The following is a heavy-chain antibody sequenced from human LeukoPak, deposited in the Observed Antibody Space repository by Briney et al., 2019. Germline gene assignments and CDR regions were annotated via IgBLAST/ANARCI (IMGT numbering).Heavy chain of an antibody. CDR3: ASTSGYYDYYYGMDV. Sequence: SETLSLTCTVSGGSISSYYWSWIRQPPGKGPEWIGYIYYSGSTNYNPSLKSRVTISVDTSKNQFSLKLSSVTAADTAVYYCASTSGYYDYYYGMDVWGQGTTVTVSS. V-gene: IGHV4-59*01. D-gene: IGHD3-3*01. CDR2: IYYSGST. J-gene: IGHJ6*02. CDR1: GGSISSYY.